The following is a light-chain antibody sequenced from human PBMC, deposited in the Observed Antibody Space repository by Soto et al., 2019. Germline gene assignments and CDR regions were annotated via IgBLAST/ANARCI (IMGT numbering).Light chain of an antibody. V-gene: IGLV1-44*01. J-gene: IGLJ3*02. Sequence: QSVLTQPPSASATPGQRVAISCFGRSSNIGINTVNWYRQLPGTAPKLIIHTDNQRPSGVPDLFSGSKSGTSASLAISALQSEDEADYDCAVWDDSLDGVVFGGETKLTVL. CDR1: SSNIGINT. CDR2: TDN. CDR3: AVWDDSLDGVV.